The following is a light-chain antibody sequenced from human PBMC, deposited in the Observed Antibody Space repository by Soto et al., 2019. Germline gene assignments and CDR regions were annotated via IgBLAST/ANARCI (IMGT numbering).Light chain of an antibody. CDR2: GAS. J-gene: IGKJ4*01. V-gene: IGKV3-15*01. Sequence: EIVMPQSPATLYVSPGERATLSCRASRNINRKLAWYQQKPGQAPRLLISGASTRATGIPARFSGSGSGTEFTLTISSLQSEDFAVYYCQQYYDYPPLIFGGGTKVEIK. CDR3: QQYYDYPPLI. CDR1: RNINRK.